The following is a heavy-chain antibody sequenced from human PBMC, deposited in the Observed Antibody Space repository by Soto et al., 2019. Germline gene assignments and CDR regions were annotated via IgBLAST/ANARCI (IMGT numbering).Heavy chain of an antibody. J-gene: IGHJ3*01. CDR1: GFTLSTSG. V-gene: IGHV3-48*01. Sequence: GGSLRLSCKVSGFTLSTSGMNWVRQAPGKGLEWVSYINSDGDVRHYADSVKGRFTVSRDNDKNLVHLQMNNVGAADTAVYFCSRRDVFDLWGQGATVTVSS. CDR2: INSDGDVR. CDR3: SRRDVFDL.